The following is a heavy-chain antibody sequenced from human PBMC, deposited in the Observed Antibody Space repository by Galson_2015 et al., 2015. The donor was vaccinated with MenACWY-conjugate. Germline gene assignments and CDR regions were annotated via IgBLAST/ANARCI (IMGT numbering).Heavy chain of an antibody. V-gene: IGHV1-18*01. J-gene: IGHJ4*02. CDR2: ISAYNGNT. D-gene: IGHD2-21*01. Sequence: SVKVSCKASGYTFTSYGISWVRQAPGQGLEWMGWISAYNGNTNYAQKLQGRVTMTTDTSTRIAYMELRSLRSDDTAVYYCARGYRLVILRPGTYEDYRGQRTLVTVSA. CDR1: GYTFTSYG. CDR3: ARGYRLVILRPGTYEDY.